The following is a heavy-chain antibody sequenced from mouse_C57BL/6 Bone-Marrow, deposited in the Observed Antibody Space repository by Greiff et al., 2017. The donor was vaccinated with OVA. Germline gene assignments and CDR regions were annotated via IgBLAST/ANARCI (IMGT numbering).Heavy chain of an antibody. CDR3: ARPSLGYFDV. J-gene: IGHJ1*03. V-gene: IGHV1-76*01. Sequence: QVQLKESGAELVRPGASVKLSCKASGYTFTDYYINWVKQRPGQGLEWIARIYPGSGNTYYNEKFKGKATLTAEKSSSTAYMQLSSLTSEDAAVYFCARPSLGYFDVWGTGTTVTVSS. CDR2: IYPGSGNT. CDR1: GYTFTDYY.